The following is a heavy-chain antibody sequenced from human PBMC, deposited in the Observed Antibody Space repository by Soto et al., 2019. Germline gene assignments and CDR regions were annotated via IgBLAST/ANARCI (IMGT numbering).Heavy chain of an antibody. D-gene: IGHD3-3*01. V-gene: IGHV3-7*01. CDR3: AREYRFFEWLFTLDY. CDR1: GFTFSSYW. J-gene: IGHJ4*02. CDR2: IKQDGSEK. Sequence: GGSLRLSCAASGFTFSSYWMSWVRQAPGKGLEWVANIKQDGSEKYYVDSVKGRFTISRDNAKNSLYLQMNSLRAEDTAVYYCAREYRFFEWLFTLDYWGQGTLVTVSS.